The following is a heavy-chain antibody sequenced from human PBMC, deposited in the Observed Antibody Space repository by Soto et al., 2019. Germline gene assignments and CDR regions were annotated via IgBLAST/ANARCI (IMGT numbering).Heavy chain of an antibody. D-gene: IGHD3-22*01. CDR2: ISYDGSNK. CDR1: GFTFSSYA. V-gene: IGHV3-30-3*01. CDR3: ARVPPITLIEAFAI. J-gene: IGHJ3*02. Sequence: QVQLVESGGGVVQPGRSLRLSCAASGFTFSSYAMHWVRQAPGKGLEWVAVISYDGSNKYYADSVKGRFTISRDNSKNTLYLQMNSLRAEDTAVYYCARVPPITLIEAFAIWGQGTMVTVSS.